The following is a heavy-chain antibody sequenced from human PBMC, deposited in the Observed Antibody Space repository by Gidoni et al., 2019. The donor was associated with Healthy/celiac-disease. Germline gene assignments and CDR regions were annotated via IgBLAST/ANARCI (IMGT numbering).Heavy chain of an antibody. V-gene: IGHV1-69*01. Sequence: QVQLVQSGAEVKKPGSSVKVSCKASGGTFSSYAISWVRQAPVQGLEWMGGIIHILGTANDAQKSHGRVTITADESTSTAYMERSSLRSEDTALYYCARDLGGSYYGGGAFDYWGQGTLVTVSS. D-gene: IGHD1-26*01. CDR3: ARDLGGSYYGGGAFDY. J-gene: IGHJ4*02. CDR1: GGTFSSYA. CDR2: IIHILGTA.